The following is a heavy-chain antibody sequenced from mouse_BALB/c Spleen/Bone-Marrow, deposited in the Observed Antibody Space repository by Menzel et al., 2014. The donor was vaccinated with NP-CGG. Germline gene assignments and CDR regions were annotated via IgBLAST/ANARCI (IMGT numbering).Heavy chain of an antibody. V-gene: IGHV14-3*02. J-gene: IGHJ2*01. Sequence: VQFQQSGAELVKPGASVKLSCTASGFNIKDTYIHWVKRRPEQGLEWIGRIDPENGNIKYDPKFQVKATITADTSSNTAYLQLSSLTSEDTAVYYCTRRGFDFWGQGTTLTVSS. CDR2: IDPENGNI. CDR1: GFNIKDTY. CDR3: TRRGFDF.